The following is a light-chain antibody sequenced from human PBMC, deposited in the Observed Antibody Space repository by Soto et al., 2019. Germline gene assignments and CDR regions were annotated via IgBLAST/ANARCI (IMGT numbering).Light chain of an antibody. V-gene: IGKV3-15*01. CDR2: ATS. Sequence: EIVLTQSPDTLYVSPGERATLSCRASQSLSSNVAWYPQRPRQAPRLLIYATSSRASDVPARFRGSGSGTEFTLTIASLQSEDFAFYYCQQDNHWPRMLYFGGGTKVELK. CDR3: QQDNHWPRMLY. J-gene: IGKJ4*01. CDR1: QSLSSN.